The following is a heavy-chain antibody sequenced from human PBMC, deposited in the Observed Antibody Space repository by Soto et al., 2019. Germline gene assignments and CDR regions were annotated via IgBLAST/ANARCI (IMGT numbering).Heavy chain of an antibody. V-gene: IGHV3-23*01. CDR2: ISGSGGST. CDR3: AYSSSSWDYFEY. D-gene: IGHD6-6*01. CDR1: RFTFSSYA. J-gene: IGHJ4*02. Sequence: GGSLRLSCAASRFTFSSYAMSWVRQAPGKGLEWVSAISGSGGSTYYADSVKGRFTISRDNSKNTLYLQMNSLRAEDTAVYYCAYSSSSWDYFEYWGQGTLVTVSS.